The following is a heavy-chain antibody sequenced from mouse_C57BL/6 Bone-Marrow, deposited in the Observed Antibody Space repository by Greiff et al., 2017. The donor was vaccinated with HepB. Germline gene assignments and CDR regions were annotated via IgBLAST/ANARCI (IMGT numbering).Heavy chain of an antibody. J-gene: IGHJ3*01. Sequence: VQLQQSGAELVRPGASVKLSCKASGFNITDYYMHWVKQRPEQGLEWIGRIDPENGDTDYDQKFKGKATMTADTSSNTAYLQLSSLTSEDTAVYYCAIARVAIGFADWGKGTLVTVSA. D-gene: IGHD1-1*01. CDR1: GFNITDYY. CDR2: IDPENGDT. CDR3: AIARVAIGFAD. V-gene: IGHV14-1*01.